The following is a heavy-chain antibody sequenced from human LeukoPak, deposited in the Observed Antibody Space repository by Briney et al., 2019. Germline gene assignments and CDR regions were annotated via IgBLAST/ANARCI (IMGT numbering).Heavy chain of an antibody. Sequence: GGSLRLSCAASGFTFRSFWMSWVRQAPGKGLEWVANIKQDGREKYYVDSVKGRFTISRDNAKNSLYLQMNSLRAEDTAVYYCARDGLSAALGYWGQGTLVTVSS. CDR3: ARDGLSAALGY. CDR1: GFTFRSFW. D-gene: IGHD6-13*01. CDR2: IKQDGREK. J-gene: IGHJ4*02. V-gene: IGHV3-7*01.